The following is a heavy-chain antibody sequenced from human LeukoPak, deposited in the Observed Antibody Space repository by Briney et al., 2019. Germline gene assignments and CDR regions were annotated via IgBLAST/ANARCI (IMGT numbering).Heavy chain of an antibody. J-gene: IGHJ4*02. V-gene: IGHV3-74*01. CDR2: INSEGSTI. CDR1: GITFSTYW. CDR3: ASGLHYYDSSGYRSGFDY. D-gene: IGHD3-22*01. Sequence: GGSLRLSCAGSGITFSTYWMHWVRQAPGKGLVWVSRINSEGSTISYADSVKGRFTISRDNAKNTLFLQMNSLRAEDTAVYYCASGLHYYDSSGYRSGFDYWGQGTLVTVSS.